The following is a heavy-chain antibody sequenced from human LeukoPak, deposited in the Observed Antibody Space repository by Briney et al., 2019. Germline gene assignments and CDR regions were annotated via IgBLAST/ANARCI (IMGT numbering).Heavy chain of an antibody. D-gene: IGHD2-15*01. J-gene: IGHJ4*02. Sequence: GASVKVSCKASGYTFTGYYMHWVRQAPGQGLEWMGWINPNSGGTNYAQKFQGRVTMTRDTSISTAYMELSRLRSDDTAVYYCARSCSGGSCYNAFDYWGQGTLVTVSS. CDR3: ARSCSGGSCYNAFDY. CDR2: INPNSGGT. V-gene: IGHV1-2*02. CDR1: GYTFTGYY.